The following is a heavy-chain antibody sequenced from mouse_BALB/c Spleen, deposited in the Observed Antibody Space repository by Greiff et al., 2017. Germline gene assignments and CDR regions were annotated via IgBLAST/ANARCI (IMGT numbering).Heavy chain of an antibody. CDR3: TRSLTGTWYFDV. CDR1: GYSFTSYW. CDR2: IYPGNSDT. J-gene: IGHJ1*01. D-gene: IGHD4-1*01. V-gene: IGHV1-5*01. Sequence: VQLKESGTVLARPGASVKMSCKASGYSFTSYWMHWVKQRPGQGLEWIGAIYPGNSDTSYNQKFKGKAKLTAVTSASTAYMELSSLTNEDSAVYYSTRSLTGTWYFDVWGAGTTVTVSS.